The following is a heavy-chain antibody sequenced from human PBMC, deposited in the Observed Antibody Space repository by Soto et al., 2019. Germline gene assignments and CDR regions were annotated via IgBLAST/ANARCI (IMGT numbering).Heavy chain of an antibody. J-gene: IGHJ6*02. Sequence: QVQLVQSGAEVKKPGSSVKVSCKASGGTFSSYTISWVRQAPGQGREWMGRIIPILGIPNYAQKFQGRVTITADKSTSTDYMELSSLRYEDTAVYYCARFRGSYGMDVWGQGTTVTVSS. D-gene: IGHD3-10*01. CDR3: ARFRGSYGMDV. CDR1: GGTFSSYT. V-gene: IGHV1-69*02. CDR2: IIPILGIP.